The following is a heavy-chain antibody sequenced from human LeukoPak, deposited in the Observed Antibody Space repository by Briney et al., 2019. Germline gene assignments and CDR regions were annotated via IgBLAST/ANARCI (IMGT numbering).Heavy chain of an antibody. J-gene: IGHJ4*02. CDR3: ARIGGMATIFNYYFDY. V-gene: IGHV1-18*01. CDR2: ISAYNGNT. D-gene: IGHD5-24*01. Sequence: GASVKVSCKASGGTFSSYAISWVRQAPGQGLEWMGWISAYNGNTNYAQKLQGRVTMTTDTSTSTAYMELRSLRSDDTAVYYCARIGGMATIFNYYFDYWGQGTLVTVSS. CDR1: GGTFSSYA.